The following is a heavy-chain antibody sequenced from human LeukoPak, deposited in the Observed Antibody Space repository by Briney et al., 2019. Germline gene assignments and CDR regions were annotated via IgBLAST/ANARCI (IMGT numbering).Heavy chain of an antibody. V-gene: IGHV3-64*01. D-gene: IGHD3-10*02. J-gene: IGHJ6*04. CDR2: ISGDGGST. CDR3: AELGITMIGGV. CDR1: GFTFSAYA. Sequence: GGSLRLSCAASGFTFSAYALHWVRQAPGKGLEYVSAISGDGGSTFYANSVKGRFTISRDNSKNTLFLQMGSLGAEDMAVYYCAELGITMIGGVWGKGTTVTISS.